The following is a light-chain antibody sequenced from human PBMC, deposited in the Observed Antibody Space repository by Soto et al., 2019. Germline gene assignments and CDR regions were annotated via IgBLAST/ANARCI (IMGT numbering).Light chain of an antibody. CDR1: QTIYSN. CDR2: RSS. Sequence: IGMTQSPATLSVSPGERATLSCRASQTIYSNVAWYQQRPGQPPRLLIYRSSSRATGIPARFSGSGSGTDFTLTISRLEPEDFAVYYCQHYVSPPITFGQGTRLEI. V-gene: IGKV3-15*01. CDR3: QHYVSPPIT. J-gene: IGKJ5*01.